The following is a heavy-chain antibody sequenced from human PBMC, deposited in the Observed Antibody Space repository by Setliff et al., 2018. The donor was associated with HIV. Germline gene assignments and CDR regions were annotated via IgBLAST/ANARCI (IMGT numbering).Heavy chain of an antibody. CDR1: GYTFTTYD. D-gene: IGHD2-2*01. V-gene: IGHV1-69*05. J-gene: IGHJ6*02. Sequence: SVKVSCKASGYTFTTYDITWVRQAPGQGLEWMGGIIPIFGTPNYAQKFQGRVTITTDESTSTAYMELSSLRFEDTAMYYCARAYCSSTGCYVRWGNGMDVWGQGTTVTVSS. CDR2: IIPIFGTP. CDR3: ARAYCSSTGCYVRWGNGMDV.